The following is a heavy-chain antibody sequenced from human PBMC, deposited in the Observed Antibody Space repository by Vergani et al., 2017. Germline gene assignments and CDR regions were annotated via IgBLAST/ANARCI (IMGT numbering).Heavy chain of an antibody. J-gene: IGHJ4*02. CDR2: IYYSGST. D-gene: IGHD1-1*01. CDR1: GGSISSYY. V-gene: IGHV4-59*12. CDR3: ARDRERSDFDY. Sequence: QVQLQESGPGLVKPSETLSLTCTVSGGSISSYYWSWIRQPPGKGLEWIGYIYYSGSTNYNPSLKSRVTISVDTSKNQFSLKLSSVTAADTAVYYCARDRERSDFDYWGQGTLVTVSS.